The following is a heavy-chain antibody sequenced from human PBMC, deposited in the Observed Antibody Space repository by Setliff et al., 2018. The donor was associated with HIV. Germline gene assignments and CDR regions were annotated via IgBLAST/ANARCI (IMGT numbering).Heavy chain of an antibody. D-gene: IGHD6-19*01. CDR3: AKTPSSGWYSLYLDY. V-gene: IGHV3-7*01. Sequence: GGSLRLSCAASGFMFGVDWMSWVRQTPGKGLEWVASVTPDGGDKYYANSMRGRFTISRDNGKNAVYLQMNSLRAEDTAVYYCAKTPSSGWYSLYLDYWGQGTLVTVSS. CDR2: VTPDGGDK. CDR1: GFMFGVDW. J-gene: IGHJ4*02.